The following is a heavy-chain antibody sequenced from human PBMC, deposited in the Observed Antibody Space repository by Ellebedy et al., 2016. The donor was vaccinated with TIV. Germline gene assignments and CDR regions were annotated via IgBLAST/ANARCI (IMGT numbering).Heavy chain of an antibody. D-gene: IGHD3-9*01. CDR3: AKQTSKDILTGSGGGCFDY. Sequence: SLKISCVASGFTFDDYAIHWVRQAPGKGLEWVSGISWNSGYKAYGDSVKARFTISRDNAKNSLYLQMNSLGPEDTALYFCAKQTSKDILTGSGGGCFDYWGQGALVTVSP. CDR1: GFTFDDYA. CDR2: ISWNSGYK. J-gene: IGHJ4*02. V-gene: IGHV3-9*01.